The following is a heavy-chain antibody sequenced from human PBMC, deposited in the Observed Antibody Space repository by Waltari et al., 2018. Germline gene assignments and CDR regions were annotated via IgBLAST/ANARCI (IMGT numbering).Heavy chain of an antibody. J-gene: IGHJ4*02. CDR3: ARDRSGSGWYFFNY. CDR1: GSTFDDFY. Sequence: QVQLVQSGAEVKKPGASVKVSCQTSGSTFDDFYLHWVRQAPGQGLEGMGWINPYSDVTNYAQKFQGRVTMTRDTSLSTAYMELSGLRSDDTAVYYCARDRSGSGWYFFNYWGQGTLVTVSS. D-gene: IGHD6-19*01. V-gene: IGHV1-2*02. CDR2: INPYSDVT.